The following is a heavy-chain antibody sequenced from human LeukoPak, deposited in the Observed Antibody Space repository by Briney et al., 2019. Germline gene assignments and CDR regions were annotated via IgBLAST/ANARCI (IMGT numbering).Heavy chain of an antibody. J-gene: IGHJ4*02. D-gene: IGHD2-15*01. CDR3: AKDYSESRVADVFFEY. CDR2: ITSGFTP. CDR1: GITISDYA. Sequence: GGSLRLSCAASGITISDYAMSWFRQAPGKGLEWVSGITSGFTPHYADSVKGRFTISRDNSKNTFHLQLNSLRAEDTAVYYGAKDYSESRVADVFFEYWGQGTLVTVSS. V-gene: IGHV3-23*01.